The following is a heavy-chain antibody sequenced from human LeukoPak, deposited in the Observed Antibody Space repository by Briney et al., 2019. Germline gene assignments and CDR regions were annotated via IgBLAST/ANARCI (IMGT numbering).Heavy chain of an antibody. J-gene: IGHJ4*02. CDR2: INPNSGET. CDR1: GYTFTGYY. Sequence: ASVKVSCKASGYTFTGYYIHWVRQAPGQGLEWMGWINPNSGETNYAQTFQGRVTMTRDTSISTAYMELSGLRSDDTAVYYCARYSNGWYVFDYWGQGTLVTVSS. D-gene: IGHD6-19*01. CDR3: ARYSNGWYVFDY. V-gene: IGHV1-2*02.